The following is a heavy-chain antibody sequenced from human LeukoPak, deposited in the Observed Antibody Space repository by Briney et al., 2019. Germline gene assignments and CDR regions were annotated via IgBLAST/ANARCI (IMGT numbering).Heavy chain of an antibody. D-gene: IGHD2-2*01. CDR3: ARDGTSPDGDYYYGMDV. V-gene: IGHV3-7*01. Sequence: PGGSLRLSCAVSGFTFSSYGMHWVRQAPGKGLEGVANIKQDGSEKYYVDSVKGRFTISRDNAKNSLYLQMNSLRAEDTAVYYCARDGTSPDGDYYYGMDVWGQGTTVTVSS. CDR1: GFTFSSYG. CDR2: IKQDGSEK. J-gene: IGHJ6*02.